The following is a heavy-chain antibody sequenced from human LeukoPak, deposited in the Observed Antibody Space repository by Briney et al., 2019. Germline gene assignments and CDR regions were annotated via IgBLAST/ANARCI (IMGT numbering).Heavy chain of an antibody. CDR3: AKEKRRLYSSGSYFDY. CDR1: GFSFDDYA. D-gene: IGHD6-19*01. CDR2: ISWNSGSI. Sequence: GGSLRLSCAASGFSFDDYAMHRLRQAPGKGLEWVSGISWNSGSIGYADSVKGRFTISRDNAKNSLYLQMNSLRAEDTALYYCAKEKRRLYSSGSYFDYWGQGTLVTVSS. V-gene: IGHV3-9*01. J-gene: IGHJ4*02.